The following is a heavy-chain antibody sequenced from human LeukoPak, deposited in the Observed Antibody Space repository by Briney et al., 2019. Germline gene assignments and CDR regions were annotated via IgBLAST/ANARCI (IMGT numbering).Heavy chain of an antibody. CDR1: GGSFSGYY. CDR3: ARSRSYADIVATIGGLYYFDY. D-gene: IGHD5-12*01. J-gene: IGHJ4*02. V-gene: IGHV4-34*01. CDR2: INHSGST. Sequence: SETLSLTCAVYGGSFSGYYWSWIRQPPGKGLEWIGEINHSGSTNYNPSLKSRVTISVDTSKNQFSLKLSSVTAADTAVYYCARSRSYADIVATIGGLYYFDYWGQGTLVTVSS.